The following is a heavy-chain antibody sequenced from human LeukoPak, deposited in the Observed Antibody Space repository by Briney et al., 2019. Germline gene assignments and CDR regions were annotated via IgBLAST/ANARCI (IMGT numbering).Heavy chain of an antibody. J-gene: IGHJ4*02. Sequence: PGGSLRLSCAVSGFTFSSYAMTWVRQAPGKGLEWVTYIHYNGDDKYYADSVKGRFTVSRDNSKHTLFVQMDSLRAEDTAVYYCARQYRADYFDYWGQGTLVTVSS. CDR3: ARQYRADYFDY. V-gene: IGHV3-30*02. D-gene: IGHD4/OR15-4a*01. CDR2: IHYNGDDK. CDR1: GFTFSSYA.